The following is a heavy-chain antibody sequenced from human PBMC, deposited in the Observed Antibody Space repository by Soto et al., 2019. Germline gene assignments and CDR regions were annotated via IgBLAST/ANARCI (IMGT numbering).Heavy chain of an antibody. CDR2: LIPIFGTA. D-gene: IGHD7-27*01. Sequence: QVQLVQSGAEVKKPGSSVTVSCKASGGTFSTYVITWVRQAPGQGLEWMGDLIPIFGTANYAQKFQGRVTITADGSTTTVSMELSSLRSEDTAVYFCATFGSTWPPGDYWGQGTLVTVSS. V-gene: IGHV1-69*12. CDR3: ATFGSTWPPGDY. CDR1: GGTFSTYV. J-gene: IGHJ4*02.